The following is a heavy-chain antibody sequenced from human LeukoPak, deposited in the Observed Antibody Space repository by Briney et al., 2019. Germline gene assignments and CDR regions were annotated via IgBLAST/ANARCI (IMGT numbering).Heavy chain of an antibody. Sequence: GSLRLSCTTSGFTFSNYAMSWVRQAPGKGLEWVAFIRYDGSNKYYADSVKGRFTISRDNSKNTLYLQMNSLRAEDTAVYYCAKDRRRYYYDSSGYVFDYWGQGTLVTVSS. J-gene: IGHJ4*02. CDR3: AKDRRRYYYDSSGYVFDY. D-gene: IGHD3-22*01. CDR1: GFTFSNYA. CDR2: IRYDGSNK. V-gene: IGHV3-30*02.